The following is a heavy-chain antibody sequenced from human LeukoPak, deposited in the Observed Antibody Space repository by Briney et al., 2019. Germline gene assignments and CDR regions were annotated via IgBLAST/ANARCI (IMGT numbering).Heavy chain of an antibody. CDR2: IYYSGST. D-gene: IGHD3-10*01. Sequence: PSETLSLTCTVSGGSISNYYWSWIRQPPGKGLEWVGYIYYSGSTNYNPSLKSRVTISVDTSKNQFSLKLSSVTAADTAVYYCARLLYGSGSYYTDYWGQGTLVTVSS. J-gene: IGHJ4*02. CDR3: ARLLYGSGSYYTDY. V-gene: IGHV4-59*01. CDR1: GGSISNYY.